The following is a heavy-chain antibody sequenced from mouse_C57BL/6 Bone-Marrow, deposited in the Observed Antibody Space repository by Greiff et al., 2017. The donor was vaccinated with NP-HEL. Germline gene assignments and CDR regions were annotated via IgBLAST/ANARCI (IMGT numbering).Heavy chain of an antibody. V-gene: IGHV5-17*01. J-gene: IGHJ2*01. Sequence: EVQLVESGGGLVKPGGSLKLSCAASGFTFSDYGMHWVRQAPEKGLEWVAYISSGSGTIYYADTVKGRFTISRDNAKNTLFLQMTSLRSEDTAMYYCARKVYYYAYFDYWGQGTTLTVSS. CDR3: ARKVYYYAYFDY. CDR2: ISSGSGTI. D-gene: IGHD1-1*01. CDR1: GFTFSDYG.